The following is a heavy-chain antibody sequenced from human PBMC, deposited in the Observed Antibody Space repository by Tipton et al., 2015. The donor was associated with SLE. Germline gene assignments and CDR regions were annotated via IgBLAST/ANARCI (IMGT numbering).Heavy chain of an antibody. Sequence: SLGLSCAASGFTLSSYWMHWVRQAPGKGLVWVSRINSDGNITNYVGSVKGRFTISRDNAKNALYLQMNSLRAEDTAVYYCARTYAFDIWGQGTMVTVSS. CDR1: GFTLSSYW. V-gene: IGHV3-74*01. CDR3: ARTYAFDI. CDR2: INSDGNIT. J-gene: IGHJ3*02.